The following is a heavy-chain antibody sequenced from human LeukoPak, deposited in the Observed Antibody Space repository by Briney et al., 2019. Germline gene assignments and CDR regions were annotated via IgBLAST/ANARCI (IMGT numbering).Heavy chain of an antibody. CDR1: NGSISSYY. J-gene: IGHJ4*02. V-gene: IGHV4-4*07. D-gene: IGHD2-21*01. CDR3: ARADIFYSGGFDY. CDR2: IYTSGTT. Sequence: SETLSLTCTVSNGSISSYYWSWIRQPAGKGLEWIGRIYTSGTTNYNPSLKSRASMSVVTSKNQFSLMLSSVTAADTAVYYCARADIFYSGGFDYWGQGTLVTVSS.